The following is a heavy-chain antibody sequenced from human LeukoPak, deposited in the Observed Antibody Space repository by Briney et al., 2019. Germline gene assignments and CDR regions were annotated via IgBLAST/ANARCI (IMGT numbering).Heavy chain of an antibody. CDR1: GFSFSGHW. Sequence: GSLRLSCTASGFSFSGHWMHWARQLPGKGLVWVSRISPTGSTTSYADSVKGRFTVSRDNAKNTLYLQVNNLRAEDTAVYYCARGPNSNWSGLDYWGQGTLLTVSS. CDR2: ISPTGSTT. D-gene: IGHD6-6*01. V-gene: IGHV3-74*01. J-gene: IGHJ4*02. CDR3: ARGPNSNWSGLDY.